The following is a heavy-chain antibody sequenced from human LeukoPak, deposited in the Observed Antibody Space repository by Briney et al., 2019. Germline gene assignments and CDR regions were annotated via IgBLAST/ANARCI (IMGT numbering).Heavy chain of an antibody. J-gene: IGHJ3*02. CDR1: GFTFSSYD. CDR3: ARGRSSGWYRAFDI. V-gene: IGHV3-64*01. D-gene: IGHD6-19*01. CDR2: ISSNGGST. Sequence: HPGGSLRLSCAASGFTFSSYDMHWVRQAPGKGLEYVSAISSNGGSTYYANSVKGRFTISRDNSKNTLYLQMGSLRAEDMAVYYCARGRSSGWYRAFDIWGQGTMVTVSS.